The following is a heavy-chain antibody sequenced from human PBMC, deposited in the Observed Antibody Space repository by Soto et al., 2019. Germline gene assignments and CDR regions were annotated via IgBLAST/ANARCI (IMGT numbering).Heavy chain of an antibody. D-gene: IGHD3-9*01. J-gene: IGHJ3*02. CDR3: ARRCTPQWLRYFDWLAPDAFDI. CDR1: GGSFSGYY. Sequence: SETLSLTCAVYGGSFSGYYWSWIRQPPGKGLEWIGEINHSGSTNYNPSLKSRVTISVDTSKNQFSLKLSSVTAADTAVYYCARRCTPQWLRYFDWLAPDAFDIWGQGTMVTVSS. V-gene: IGHV4-34*01. CDR2: INHSGST.